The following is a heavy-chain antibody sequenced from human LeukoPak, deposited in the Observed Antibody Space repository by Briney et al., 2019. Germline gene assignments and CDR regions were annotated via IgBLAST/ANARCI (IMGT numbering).Heavy chain of an antibody. CDR3: ARDHGRYSSSPYY. J-gene: IGHJ4*02. D-gene: IGHD6-6*01. CDR2: IWYDGSNK. CDR1: GFTFSSYG. V-gene: IGHV3-33*01. Sequence: GGSLRLSCAASGFTFSSYGMHWVRQAPGKGLEWVAVIWYDGSNKYYADSVKGRFTISRDNSKNTLYLQMNSLRAEDTAVYYCARDHGRYSSSPYYWGQGTLVTVSS.